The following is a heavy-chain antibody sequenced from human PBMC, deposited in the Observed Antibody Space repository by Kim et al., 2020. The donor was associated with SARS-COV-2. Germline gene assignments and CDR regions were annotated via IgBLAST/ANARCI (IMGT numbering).Heavy chain of an antibody. CDR2: INRDGSGP. V-gene: IGHV3-7*01. Sequence: GGSLRLFCSASGFTFSSSWMTWVRQAPGMGLEWVGNINRDGSGPNYVGPLRGRFTISRDNTRNTLYLQMESLRAEDTDVNYCTTKNYRGHGTIVTV. CDR1: GFTFSSSW. CDR3: TTKNY. J-gene: IGHJ4*01.